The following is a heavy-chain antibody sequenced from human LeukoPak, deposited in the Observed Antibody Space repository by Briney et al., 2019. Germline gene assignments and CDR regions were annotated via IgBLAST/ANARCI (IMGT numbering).Heavy chain of an antibody. CDR2: IYTSGST. J-gene: IGHJ3*02. D-gene: IGHD3-16*01. V-gene: IGHV4-61*02. CDR3: ARSCMGDAFDI. Sequence: SQTLSLTCTVSSGSISSGNYYWSWIRQPAGKGLEWIGRIYTSGSTNYNPSLKSRVTISVDTSKDQFSLKLSSVTAADTAMYYCARSCMGDAFDIWGQGTMVTVSS. CDR1: SGSISSGNYY.